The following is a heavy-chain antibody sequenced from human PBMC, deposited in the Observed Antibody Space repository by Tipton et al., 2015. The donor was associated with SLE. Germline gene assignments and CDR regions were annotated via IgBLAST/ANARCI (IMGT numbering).Heavy chain of an antibody. Sequence: SLRLSCAASGFTFSGSAMHWVRQASGKGLEWVGRIRSKAHSYATVYAASVKGRFTISRDDSKNTAYLQMNSLKTEDTAIYYCAKAAIRAYYFDYWGQGTLVTVSS. CDR2: IRSKAHSYAT. CDR1: GFTFSGSA. CDR3: AKAAIRAYYFDY. J-gene: IGHJ4*02. V-gene: IGHV3-73*01. D-gene: IGHD2-2*01.